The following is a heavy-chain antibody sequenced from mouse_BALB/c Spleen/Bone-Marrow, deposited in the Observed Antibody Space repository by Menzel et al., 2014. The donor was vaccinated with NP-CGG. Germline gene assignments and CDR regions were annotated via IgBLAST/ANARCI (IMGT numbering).Heavy chain of an antibody. Sequence: VQLKQSGAELVRPGALVKLSCKASGFNIKDYYMHWVKQRPEQGLEWIGWIDPENGNTKYDPKFQGKASITADTSSNTAYLQLSSLTSEDTAVYYCVRSPRNYFDYWGQGTTLTVSS. CDR3: VRSPRNYFDY. J-gene: IGHJ2*01. CDR1: GFNIKDYY. V-gene: IGHV14-1*02. CDR2: IDPENGNT.